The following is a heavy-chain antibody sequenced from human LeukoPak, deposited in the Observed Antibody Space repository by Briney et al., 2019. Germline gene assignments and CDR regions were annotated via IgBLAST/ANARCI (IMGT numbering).Heavy chain of an antibody. V-gene: IGHV4-34*01. CDR2: INHSGST. CDR3: ARGPGTWYYY. J-gene: IGHJ4*02. Sequence: PSGTLSLTCAVYGGSFSGYYWSWIRQPPGKGLEWIGEINHSGSTNYNPSLKSRVTISIDTSKNQFSLKLSSVTAADTALYYCARGPGTWYYYWGQGTLATVSS. D-gene: IGHD6-13*01. CDR1: GGSFSGYY.